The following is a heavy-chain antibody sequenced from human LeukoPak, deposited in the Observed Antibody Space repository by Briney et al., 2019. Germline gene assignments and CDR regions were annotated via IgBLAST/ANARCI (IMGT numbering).Heavy chain of an antibody. Sequence: PSETLSLTCAVYGGSFSGYYWGWIRQPPGKGLEWIGEINHSGSTNYNPSLKSRVTISVDTSKNQFSLKLSSVTAADTAVYYCARSDYCGGDCYRYFDLWGRGTLVTVSS. CDR1: GGSFSGYY. D-gene: IGHD2-21*02. CDR2: INHSGST. CDR3: ARSDYCGGDCYRYFDL. J-gene: IGHJ2*01. V-gene: IGHV4-34*01.